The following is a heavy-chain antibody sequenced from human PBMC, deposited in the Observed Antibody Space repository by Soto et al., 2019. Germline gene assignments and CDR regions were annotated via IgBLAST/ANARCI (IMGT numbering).Heavy chain of an antibody. D-gene: IGHD3-10*01. J-gene: IGHJ4*02. CDR1: GGSISSGGYS. CDR2: IYHSGST. CDR3: ARGTHYYGSGSYYDY. V-gene: IGHV4-30-2*01. Sequence: QLQLQESGSGLVKPSQTLSLTCAVSGGSISSGGYSWSWIRQPPGKGLEWIGYIYHSGSTYYNPSLKSRVTISVDRSKNQFSLKLSSVTAADTAVYYCARGTHYYGSGSYYDYWGQGTLVTVSS.